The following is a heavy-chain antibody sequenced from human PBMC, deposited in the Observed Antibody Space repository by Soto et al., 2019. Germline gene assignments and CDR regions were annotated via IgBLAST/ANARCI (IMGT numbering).Heavy chain of an antibody. Sequence: VKVSCKASGYGFMNYGISWVRQAPGQGLEWMGWISTYNGNTDYAQKFQDRVTMTADASINTAYMELRNLRSDDTAVYYCARGWDYTDYYGDFWGQGTLVTVSS. CDR2: ISTYNGNT. CDR1: GYGFMNYG. J-gene: IGHJ4*02. D-gene: IGHD4-17*01. CDR3: ARGWDYTDYYGDF. V-gene: IGHV1-18*01.